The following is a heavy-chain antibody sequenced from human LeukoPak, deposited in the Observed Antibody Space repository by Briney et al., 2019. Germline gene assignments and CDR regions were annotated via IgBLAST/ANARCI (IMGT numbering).Heavy chain of an antibody. J-gene: IGHJ3*02. CDR2: INSNGGNT. CDR1: GCTFSSYA. CDR3: ARFAGHAFDI. D-gene: IGHD3-10*01. V-gene: IGHV3-64*01. Sequence: GGSLRLFCAACGCTFSSYAMHWVRQAPGKGLEYVSAINSNGGNTYYGNSVKSRYTISRDNSMNTLYLQMGSLRAEDMAVYYCARFAGHAFDIWGQGTMVTVSS.